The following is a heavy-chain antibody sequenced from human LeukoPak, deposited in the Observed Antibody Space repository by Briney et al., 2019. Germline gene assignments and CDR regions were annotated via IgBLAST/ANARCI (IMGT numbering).Heavy chain of an antibody. V-gene: IGHV1-18*01. CDR2: ISGYNGKT. Sequence: GASVKVSCKASGYTFTSYGISWVRQAPGQGLEWMGWISGYNGKTNYAQELQGRVTMTTDTSTSTAYMELRSLRSDDTAVYYCARCKAAAGVYYYYGMDVWGQGTTVTVSS. CDR1: GYTFTSYG. D-gene: IGHD6-13*01. CDR3: ARCKAAAGVYYYYGMDV. J-gene: IGHJ6*02.